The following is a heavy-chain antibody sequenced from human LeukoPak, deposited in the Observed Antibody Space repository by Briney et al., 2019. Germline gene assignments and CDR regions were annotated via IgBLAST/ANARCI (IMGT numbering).Heavy chain of an antibody. V-gene: IGHV1-46*01. J-gene: IGHJ3*02. CDR3: ARDRQYYYDSSGYYASAFDI. D-gene: IGHD3-22*01. Sequence: ASVKVSCKASGYTXTSYYMHWVRQAPGQGLEWMGMINPSGGSTSYAQKFQGRVTMTRDTSTSTVYMELSSLRSEDTAVYYCARDRQYYYDSSGYYASAFDIWGQGTMVTVSS. CDR1: GYTXTSYY. CDR2: INPSGGST.